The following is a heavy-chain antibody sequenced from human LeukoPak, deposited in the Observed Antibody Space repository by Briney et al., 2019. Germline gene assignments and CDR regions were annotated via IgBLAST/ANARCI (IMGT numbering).Heavy chain of an antibody. V-gene: IGHV3-7*01. CDR1: GFTFSSYW. Sequence: PGGSLRLSCAASGFTFSSYWMSWVRQAPGKGLEWVANIKQDGSEKYYVDSVKGRFTISRDNAKNSLYLQMNSLRAEDTAVYYCARDPLTMVRGVFDYWGQGTLVTVSS. J-gene: IGHJ4*02. D-gene: IGHD3-10*01. CDR2: IKQDGSEK. CDR3: ARDPLTMVRGVFDY.